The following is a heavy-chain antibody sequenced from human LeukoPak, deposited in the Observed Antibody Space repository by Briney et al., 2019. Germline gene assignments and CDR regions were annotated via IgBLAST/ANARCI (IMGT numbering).Heavy chain of an antibody. CDR3: AKGRIQLWLLFDY. CDR2: ISGSGGST. V-gene: IGHV3-23*01. J-gene: IGHJ4*02. CDR1: GFTFSSYW. Sequence: GGSLRLSCAASGFTFSSYWMSWVRQAPGKGLEWVSAISGSGGSTYYADSVKGRFTISRDNSKNTLYLQMNSLRAEDTAVYYCAKGRIQLWLLFDYWGQGTLVTVSS. D-gene: IGHD5-18*01.